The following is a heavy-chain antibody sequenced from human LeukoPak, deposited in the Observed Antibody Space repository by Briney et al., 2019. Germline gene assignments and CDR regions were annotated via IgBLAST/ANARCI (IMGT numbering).Heavy chain of an antibody. CDR2: ISSSSSTI. CDR1: GFTFSSYS. V-gene: IGHV3-48*01. D-gene: IGHD6-6*01. Sequence: GGSLRLSCAASGFTFSSYSMNWVRQAPGKGLEWVSYISSSSSTIYYADSAKGRFTISRDNSKNTLYLQMNSLRAEDTAVYYCAKDPDSSSSPWGQGTLVTVSS. J-gene: IGHJ5*02. CDR3: AKDPDSSSSP.